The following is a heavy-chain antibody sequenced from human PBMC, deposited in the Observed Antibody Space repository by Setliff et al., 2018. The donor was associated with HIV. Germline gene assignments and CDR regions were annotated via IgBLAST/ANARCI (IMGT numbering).Heavy chain of an antibody. D-gene: IGHD2-15*01. CDR2: IYSDGTT. V-gene: IGHV3-53*01. CDR1: GFSVSNYY. Sequence: LRLSCAASGFSVSNYYMAWVRQAPGKGLEWVSTIYSDGTTYHADSVKGRFTISRDNSKNMLYLQMDSLRAEDTAVYYCAKDRGDAFDIWGQGTVVTVSS. J-gene: IGHJ3*02. CDR3: AKDRGDAFDI.